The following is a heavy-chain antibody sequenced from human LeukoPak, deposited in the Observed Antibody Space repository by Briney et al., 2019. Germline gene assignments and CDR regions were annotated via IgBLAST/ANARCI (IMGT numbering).Heavy chain of an antibody. D-gene: IGHD6-13*01. CDR2: ISSSSFST. CDR3: AKDQQQLAFDY. V-gene: IGHV3-23*01. J-gene: IGHJ4*02. Sequence: PGGSLRLSCAASGFTFSSYAMSWVRQAPGKGLEWVSVISSSSFSTYYAVSVKGRFTISRDNSKNTLYLEINSLRAEDTAIYYCAKDQQQLAFDYWGQGTLVTVSS. CDR1: GFTFSSYA.